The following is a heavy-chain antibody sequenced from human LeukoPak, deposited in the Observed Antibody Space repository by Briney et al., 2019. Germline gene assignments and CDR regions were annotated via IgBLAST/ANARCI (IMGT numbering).Heavy chain of an antibody. Sequence: ASVKVSCKASGYTFTNNDINWVRQATGQGLEWMGWMNPNSGNTGYAQKFQGRVTITRNTSISTAYMELSSLRSEDTAVYYCARDNVSGGYYYYMDVWGKGTTVTVSS. CDR2: MNPNSGNT. V-gene: IGHV1-8*01. J-gene: IGHJ6*03. D-gene: IGHD2-15*01. CDR3: ARDNVSGGYYYYMDV. CDR1: GYTFTNND.